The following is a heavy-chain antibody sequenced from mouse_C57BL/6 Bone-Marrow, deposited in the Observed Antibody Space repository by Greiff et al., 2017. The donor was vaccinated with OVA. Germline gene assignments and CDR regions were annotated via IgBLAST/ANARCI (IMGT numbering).Heavy chain of an antibody. V-gene: IGHV1-64*01. CDR1: GYTFTSYW. D-gene: IGHD2-5*01. J-gene: IGHJ2*01. CDR2: IHPNSGST. CDR3: ARSRAYYSNYVGY. Sequence: VQLQQPGAELVKPGASVKLSCKASGYTFTSYWMHWVKQRPGQGLEWIGMIHPNSGSTNYNEKFKSKATLTVDKSSSTAYMQLSSLTSEDSAVYYCARSRAYYSNYVGYWGQGTTLTVSS.